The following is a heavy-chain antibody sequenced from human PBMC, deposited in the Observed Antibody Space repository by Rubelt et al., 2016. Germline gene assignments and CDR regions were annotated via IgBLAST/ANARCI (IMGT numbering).Heavy chain of an antibody. Sequence: VQLVQSGAEVKKPGASVKVSCKASGYTFTSYDINWVRQATGQGLEWLGWMNPNSGNTGYAQKFQGRVTLTRDISISTAYMELSSLRSDDTAVYYCARDRGDIVVVVAATLGWFDPWGQGTLVTVSS. CDR3: ARDRGDIVVVVAATLGWFDP. CDR2: MNPNSGNT. CDR1: GYTFTSYD. D-gene: IGHD2-15*01. J-gene: IGHJ5*02. V-gene: IGHV1-8*01.